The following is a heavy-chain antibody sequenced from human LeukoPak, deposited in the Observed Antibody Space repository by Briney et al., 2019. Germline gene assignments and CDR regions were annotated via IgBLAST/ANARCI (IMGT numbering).Heavy chain of an antibody. CDR1: GGSITTTNY. CDR3: SRESGPFCSFGH. J-gene: IGHJ4*02. V-gene: IGHV4-4*02. CDR2: NSLTGRT. D-gene: IGHD1-26*01. Sequence: SETLSLTCGVSGGSITTTNYWSRVRQPPGGVLGWVGENSLTGRTHYNPTLKSRVHISIDDSKNHLYLNLSSVTAADTAVYYCSRESGPFCSFGHWGQGTLVAVTS.